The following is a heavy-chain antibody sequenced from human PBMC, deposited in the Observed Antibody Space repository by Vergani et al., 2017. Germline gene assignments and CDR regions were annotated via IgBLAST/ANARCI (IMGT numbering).Heavy chain of an antibody. V-gene: IGHV4-59*01. CDR1: GGPMSGYY. Sequence: QVRLQESGPGLVKPSETLSLTCSVSGGPMSGYYWSWIRQPPGKELEWIGYMYHSGSTNYNPSLETRVTISGDTSKNQFSLKLNSVTAADTAVYYCGRVADFYGLGSRLLDLWGQGILVTVSS. CDR3: GRVADFYGLGSRLLDL. CDR2: MYHSGST. J-gene: IGHJ5*02. D-gene: IGHD3-10*01.